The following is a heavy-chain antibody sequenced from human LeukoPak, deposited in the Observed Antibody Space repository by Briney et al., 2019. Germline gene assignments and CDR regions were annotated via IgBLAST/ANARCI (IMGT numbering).Heavy chain of an antibody. D-gene: IGHD2-2*01. V-gene: IGHV3-23*01. CDR1: GFTFSSYA. CDR3: AKDRDCSSTSCYRDAFDI. J-gene: IGHJ3*02. CDR2: ISGSGGST. Sequence: PGGSLRLSCAASGFTFSSYAMSWVRQAPGKGLEWVSAISGSGGSTYYADSVKGRFTISRDNSKNTLYLQMNSLRAEDTAVYYCAKDRDCSSTSCYRDAFDIWGQGTMVTVSS.